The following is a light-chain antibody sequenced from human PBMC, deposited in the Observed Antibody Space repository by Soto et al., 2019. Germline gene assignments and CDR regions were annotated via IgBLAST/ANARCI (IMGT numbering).Light chain of an antibody. Sequence: DIQMIQSPATLSASVGDRITITCRASENIFNYVAWYQQRSGSAPNLLIYAASDLESGVPSRFSGSGSGTEFSLTIDNLQPNDSATYYCQHYNTRSIAFGGGTKVDVK. J-gene: IGKJ4*01. CDR2: AAS. V-gene: IGKV1-5*01. CDR1: ENIFNY. CDR3: QHYNTRSIA.